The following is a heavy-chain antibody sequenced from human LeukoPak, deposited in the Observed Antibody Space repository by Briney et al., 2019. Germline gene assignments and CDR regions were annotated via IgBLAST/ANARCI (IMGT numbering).Heavy chain of an antibody. CDR2: IYNGGTT. J-gene: IGHJ6*02. Sequence: GGSLRLSCAASGFTFNSQYMSWVRQAPGKGLEGVSVIYNGGTTHYTDSVKGRFTISREKTKEKMYLQMKSLRAEDTPVYYCARRKVVSAYYYGMDVSGQGTTVTVSS. CDR3: ARRKVVSAYYYGMDV. D-gene: IGHD2-2*01. V-gene: IGHV3-66*01. CDR1: GFTFNSQY.